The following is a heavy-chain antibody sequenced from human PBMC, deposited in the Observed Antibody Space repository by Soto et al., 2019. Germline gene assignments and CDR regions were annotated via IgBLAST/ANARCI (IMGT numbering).Heavy chain of an antibody. CDR3: ARGGIAAAGTPPYYYGMDV. D-gene: IGHD6-13*01. CDR1: GFTFSSYA. V-gene: IGHV3-30-3*01. CDR2: ISYDGSNK. J-gene: IGHJ6*02. Sequence: GGSLRLSCAASGFTFSSYAMHWVRQAPGKGLEWVAVISYDGSNKYYADSVKGRFTISRDNSKNTLYLQMNSLRAEDTAVYYCARGGIAAAGTPPYYYGMDVWGQGTTVTVSS.